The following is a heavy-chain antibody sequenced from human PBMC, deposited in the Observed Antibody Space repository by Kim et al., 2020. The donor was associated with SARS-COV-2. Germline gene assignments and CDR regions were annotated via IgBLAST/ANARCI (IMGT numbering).Heavy chain of an antibody. CDR1: GYTFTSYD. CDR2: RNPNSGNT. J-gene: IGHJ6*02. V-gene: IGHV1-8*01. Sequence: ASVKVSCKASGYTFTSYDINWVRQATGQGLEWMGWRNPNSGNTGYAQKFQGRVTMTRNTSISTAYMELSSLRSEDTAVYYCARGSTMVRGSSPINYYGMDVWGQGTTVTVSS. D-gene: IGHD3-10*01. CDR3: ARGSTMVRGSSPINYYGMDV.